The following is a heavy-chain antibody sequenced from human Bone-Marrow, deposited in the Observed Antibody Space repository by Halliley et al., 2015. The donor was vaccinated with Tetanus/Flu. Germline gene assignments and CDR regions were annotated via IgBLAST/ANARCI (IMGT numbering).Heavy chain of an antibody. Sequence: SLRLSCAASGFTFSNYWMHWVRQAPGKGLEWVSRMNSDGSRAHYAGSVKGRFTISRDSTKNTLYLQMHSLRPEDTAVYYCARDEGGDSFVYWGQGILVTVSS. V-gene: IGHV3-74*01. CDR2: MNSDGSRA. J-gene: IGHJ4*02. CDR3: ARDEGGDSFVY. D-gene: IGHD2-21*01. CDR1: GFTFSNYW.